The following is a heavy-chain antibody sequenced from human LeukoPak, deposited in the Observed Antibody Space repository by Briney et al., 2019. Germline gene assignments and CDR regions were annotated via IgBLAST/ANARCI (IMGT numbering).Heavy chain of an antibody. V-gene: IGHV3-23*01. CDR1: GFTFSAYA. D-gene: IGHD2-15*01. CDR2: IGGSGDTT. CDR3: AKCSSGSYYSSGDY. Sequence: GGSLRLSCAVSGFTFSAYAMAWVRQAPGKGLEWVSSIGGSGDTTYYADSVKGRFTISRDTSKNTLYLQMNSLTAEDAAVYYCAKCSSGSYYSSGDYWGQGTLVTVSS. J-gene: IGHJ4*02.